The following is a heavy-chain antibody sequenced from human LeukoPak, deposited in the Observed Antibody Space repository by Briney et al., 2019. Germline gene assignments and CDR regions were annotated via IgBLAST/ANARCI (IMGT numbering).Heavy chain of an antibody. D-gene: IGHD3-22*01. CDR1: GGTFSSYT. Sequence: ASVKVSCKASGGTFSSYTISWVRQAPGQGLEWMGRIIPILGIANYAQKFQGRVTITADKSTSTAYMELSSLRSEDTAVYYCARDRTTYYYDSSGWRFDYWGQGTLVTVSS. V-gene: IGHV1-69*04. J-gene: IGHJ4*02. CDR3: ARDRTTYYYDSSGWRFDY. CDR2: IIPILGIA.